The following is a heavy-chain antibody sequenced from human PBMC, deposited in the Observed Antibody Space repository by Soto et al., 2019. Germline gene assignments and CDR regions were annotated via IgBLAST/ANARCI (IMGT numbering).Heavy chain of an antibody. V-gene: IGHV1-18*01. CDR1: GYTFNTFC. CDR3: ARKGCIGDCYRFDH. D-gene: IGHD2-21*02. CDR2: INTNNGNT. Sequence: ASVKVSCKASGYTFNTFCISWVLQAPGQGLEWMGWINTNNGNTNYAQKFQGRVSMTKDTSTSTAYMELTSLRSDDTAVYYCARKGCIGDCYRFDHWGQGSLVTVSS. J-gene: IGHJ4*02.